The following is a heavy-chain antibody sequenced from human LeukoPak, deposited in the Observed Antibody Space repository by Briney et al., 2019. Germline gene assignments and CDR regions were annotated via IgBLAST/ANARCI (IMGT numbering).Heavy chain of an antibody. V-gene: IGHV3-30-3*01. J-gene: IGHJ4*02. CDR3: ARTMVPWYYDSSGYGTFDY. D-gene: IGHD3-22*01. CDR1: GVTFSSYA. CDR2: ISYDGSNK. Sequence: GGSLRLSCAASGVTFSSYAMHWVRQAPGKGLEWVAVISYDGSNKYYADSVKGRFTISRDNSKNTLYLQMNSPRAEGTAVYHCARTMVPWYYDSSGYGTFDYWGQGTLVTVSS.